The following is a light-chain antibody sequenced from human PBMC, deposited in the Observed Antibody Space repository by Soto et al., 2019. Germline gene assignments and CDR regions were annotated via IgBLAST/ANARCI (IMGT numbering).Light chain of an antibody. J-gene: IGKJ1*01. Sequence: DIAMTQSPSSLSASVGDTVTISCRASQSINDYLNWYQQKPGKAPNVLISRVSVVQSCVASWFSGRGSGTIFTLIISSLQAEDFANYFCQHSFCTLWTFGRGTKVDIK. CDR1: QSINDY. CDR3: QHSFCTLWT. V-gene: IGKV1-39*01. CDR2: RVS.